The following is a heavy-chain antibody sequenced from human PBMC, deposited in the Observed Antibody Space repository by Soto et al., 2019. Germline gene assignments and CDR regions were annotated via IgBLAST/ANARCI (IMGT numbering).Heavy chain of an antibody. CDR2: ISGSGGGT. J-gene: IGHJ4*02. Sequence: EVQLLESGGGLVQTGGSLSLSCAASGFIFSSYAMNWVRQAPGKGLEWVSAISGSGGGTYYTDSVKGRFTISRDNSKNTLYLQMNSLRAEDTALYYCAKAQNIDYWGQGTLVTVSS. V-gene: IGHV3-23*01. CDR3: AKAQNIDY. CDR1: GFIFSSYA.